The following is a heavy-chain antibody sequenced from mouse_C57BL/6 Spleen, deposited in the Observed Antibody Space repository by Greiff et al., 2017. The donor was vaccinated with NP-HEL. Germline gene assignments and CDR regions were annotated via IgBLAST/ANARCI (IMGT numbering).Heavy chain of an antibody. J-gene: IGHJ4*01. CDR1: GFTFSSYG. CDR3: ASHQDW. CDR2: ISSGGSYT. Sequence: EVQVVESGGDLVKPGGSLKLSCAASGFTFSSYGMSWVRQTPDKRLEWVATISSGGSYTYYPDSVKGRFTISRDNAKNTPYLQLSSLQSEDTAMYYCASHQDWWGQGTSVTVSS. V-gene: IGHV5-6*01.